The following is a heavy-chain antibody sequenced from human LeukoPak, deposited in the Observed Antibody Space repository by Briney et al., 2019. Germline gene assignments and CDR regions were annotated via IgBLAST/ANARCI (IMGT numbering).Heavy chain of an antibody. CDR1: GFTFSNAW. V-gene: IGHV3-7*01. Sequence: GGSLRLSCAASGFTFSNAWMSWVRQAPGKGLEWVATIRPDGSEGYYADSVRGRFTISRDNSKNSFYLQMSSLRAEDTGVFYCARDVAYSAFDYWGQGTLVTVSS. CDR2: IRPDGSEG. D-gene: IGHD2-21*01. J-gene: IGHJ4*02. CDR3: ARDVAYSAFDY.